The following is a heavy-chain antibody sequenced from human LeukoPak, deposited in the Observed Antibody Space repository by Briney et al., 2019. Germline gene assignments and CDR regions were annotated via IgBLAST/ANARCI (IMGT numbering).Heavy chain of an antibody. J-gene: IGHJ4*02. Sequence: PGGSLRLSCAASGFTVSSNYMSWVRQAPGKGLEWVSVIYSGGSTYYADSVKGRSTIFRDNAKNTLNLQMNSLRAEDTAVYYCARYGSGYDLIDYWGQGTLVTVSS. CDR1: GFTVSSNY. V-gene: IGHV3-53*01. CDR2: IYSGGST. CDR3: ARYGSGYDLIDY. D-gene: IGHD5-12*01.